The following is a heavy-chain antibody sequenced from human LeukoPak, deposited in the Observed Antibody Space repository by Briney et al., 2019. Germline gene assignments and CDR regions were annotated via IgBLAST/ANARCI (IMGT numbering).Heavy chain of an antibody. CDR2: IGGGDVEI. V-gene: IGHV3-23*01. CDR1: GFTFTNNA. Sequence: GGSLRLSCAMSGFTFTNNAMTWVRQAPGKGLEGVSTIGGGDVEIHYADSVKGRFTISRDNSKNTLYLQMNSLRAEDTAVYYCGRGHRFCSRGNCNSPVDYWGQGTLVTVSS. CDR3: GRGHRFCSRGNCNSPVDY. D-gene: IGHD2-15*01. J-gene: IGHJ4*02.